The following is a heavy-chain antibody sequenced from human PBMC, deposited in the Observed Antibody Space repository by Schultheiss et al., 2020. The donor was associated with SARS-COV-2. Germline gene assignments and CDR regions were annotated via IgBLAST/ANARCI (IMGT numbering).Heavy chain of an antibody. V-gene: IGHV4-38-2*01. CDR3: ARQEAFDI. CDR2: IYHSGST. Sequence: SETLSLTCAVSGYSISSGYYWGWIRQPPGKGLEWIGSIYHSGSTYYNPSLKSRVTISVDTSKNQFSLKLSSVTAADTAVYYCARQEAFDIWGQGTMVTVSS. CDR1: GYSISSGYY. J-gene: IGHJ3*02.